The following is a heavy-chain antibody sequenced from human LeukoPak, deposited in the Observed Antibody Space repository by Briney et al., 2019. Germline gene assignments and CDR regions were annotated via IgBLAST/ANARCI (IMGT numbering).Heavy chain of an antibody. Sequence: QAGGSLRLSCAASGFTFSSYEMNWVRQAPGKGLVWVSRINSDGSSTSYADSVKGRFTISRDNAKNTLYLQMNSLRAEDTAVYYCARDGLLERTSLYGITPFDYWGQGTLVTVSS. D-gene: IGHD1-14*01. J-gene: IGHJ4*02. V-gene: IGHV3-74*01. CDR3: ARDGLLERTSLYGITPFDY. CDR2: INSDGSST. CDR1: GFTFSSYE.